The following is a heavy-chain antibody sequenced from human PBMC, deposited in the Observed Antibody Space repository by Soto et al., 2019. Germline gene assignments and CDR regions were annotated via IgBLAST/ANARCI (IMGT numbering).Heavy chain of an antibody. Sequence: SETLSLTCTVSGGSISSYYLSWIRQPPGKGLEWIGYIYYSGSTNYNPSLRSRVTISVDTSKNQFSLKLSSVTAADTAVYYCSRDDSDWFFNWGRGTLVTVSS. CDR1: GGSISSYY. V-gene: IGHV4-59*08. CDR2: IYYSGST. J-gene: IGHJ4*02. CDR3: SRDDSDWFFN. D-gene: IGHD3-9*01.